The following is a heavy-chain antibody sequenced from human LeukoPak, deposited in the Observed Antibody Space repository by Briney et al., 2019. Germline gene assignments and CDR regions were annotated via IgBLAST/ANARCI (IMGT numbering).Heavy chain of an antibody. J-gene: IGHJ4*02. Sequence: GGSLRLSCAASGFTFSNAWMSWVRQAPGKGLEWVGRIKSKTDDGTTDYAAPVKGRFTISRDDSKNTLYLQMYSLKTEDTAVYYCTTLLWFGGLSKYYWGQGTLVTVSS. CDR1: GFTFSNAW. V-gene: IGHV3-15*01. CDR2: IKSKTDDGTT. D-gene: IGHD3-10*01. CDR3: TTLLWFGGLSKYY.